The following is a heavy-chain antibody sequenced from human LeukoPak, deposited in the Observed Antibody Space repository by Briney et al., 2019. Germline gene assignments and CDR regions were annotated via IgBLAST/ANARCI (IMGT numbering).Heavy chain of an antibody. CDR1: GFQFSGYG. Sequence: GGSLRLSCAASGFQFSGYGLHWVRQAPDKGLEWVAFIRYDGSNEYYADFVKGRFTISRDKSKNTLSLQMNSLRVEDTAVYYCATIKSGASDYWGQGTLVTVSS. CDR2: IRYDGSNE. V-gene: IGHV3-30*02. CDR3: ATIKSGASDY. J-gene: IGHJ4*02. D-gene: IGHD7-27*01.